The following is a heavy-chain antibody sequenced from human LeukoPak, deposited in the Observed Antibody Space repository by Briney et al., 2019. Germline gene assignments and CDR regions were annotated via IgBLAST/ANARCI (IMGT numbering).Heavy chain of an antibody. Sequence: GGSLRLSCAASGFAFDDYAMHWVRQSPGQGLEWVSLISWDGGNTYYADSVKGRFTISRDNSKNSLYLQMNSLRAEDTALYYCAKETVGGTGPLDYWGQGTLVTVSP. V-gene: IGHV3-43D*03. D-gene: IGHD3-10*01. J-gene: IGHJ4*02. CDR2: ISWDGGNT. CDR1: GFAFDDYA. CDR3: AKETVGGTGPLDY.